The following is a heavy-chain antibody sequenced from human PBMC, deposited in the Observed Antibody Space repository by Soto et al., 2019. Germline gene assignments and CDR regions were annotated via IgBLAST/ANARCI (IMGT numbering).Heavy chain of an antibody. CDR2: ISYDGSNK. J-gene: IGHJ4*02. Sequence: PGGSLRLSCAASGFTFSSYAMHWVRQAPGKGLEWVAVISYDGSNKYYADSVKGRFTISRDNSKNTLYLQMNGLRAEDTAVYYCARALYYYDSSGRRKKTSLFDYWGQGTLVTVSS. V-gene: IGHV3-30-3*01. D-gene: IGHD3-22*01. CDR1: GFTFSSYA. CDR3: ARALYYYDSSGRRKKTSLFDY.